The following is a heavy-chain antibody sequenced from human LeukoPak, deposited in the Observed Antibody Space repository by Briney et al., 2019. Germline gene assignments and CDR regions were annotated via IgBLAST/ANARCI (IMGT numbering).Heavy chain of an antibody. CDR3: AGNHRYDSSGYYLN. CDR2: ISGSGGST. Sequence: GGSLRLSCAASGFTFSSYAMSWVRQAPGKGLEWVSAISGSGGSTYYADSVKGRFTISRDNSKNTLYLQMNSLRAEDTAVYYCAGNHRYDSSGYYLNWGQGTLVTVSS. CDR1: GFTFSSYA. V-gene: IGHV3-23*01. J-gene: IGHJ4*02. D-gene: IGHD3-22*01.